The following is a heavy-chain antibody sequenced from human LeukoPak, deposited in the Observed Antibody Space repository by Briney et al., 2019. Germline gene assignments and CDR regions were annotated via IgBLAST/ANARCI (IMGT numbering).Heavy chain of an antibody. D-gene: IGHD2-15*01. CDR1: GGSFSGYY. Sequence: SETLSLTCAVYGGSFSGYYWSWIRQPPGKGLEWIGEINHSGSTNYNPSLKSRVTTSVDTSKNQFSLKLSSVTAADTAVYYCARALGYCSGGTCYPPGYWGQGTLVTVSS. CDR2: INHSGST. V-gene: IGHV4-34*01. CDR3: ARALGYCSGGTCYPPGY. J-gene: IGHJ4*02.